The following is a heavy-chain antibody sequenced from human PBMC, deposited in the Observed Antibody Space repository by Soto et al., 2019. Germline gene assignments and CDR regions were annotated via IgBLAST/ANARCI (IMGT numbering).Heavy chain of an antibody. CDR3: ATSQKGYNWNYFDH. CDR2: VFYTGFT. D-gene: IGHD1-20*01. Sequence: SELQSLTYAVAGASISGSDYCWAWLRQSPGKGPEWIGSVFYTGFTSYNPSLESRVSVSVDTSKSQFSLKLSAVTAADTAVYYCATSQKGYNWNYFDHWGQGALVTVSS. V-gene: IGHV4-39*01. J-gene: IGHJ4*02. CDR1: GASISGSDYC.